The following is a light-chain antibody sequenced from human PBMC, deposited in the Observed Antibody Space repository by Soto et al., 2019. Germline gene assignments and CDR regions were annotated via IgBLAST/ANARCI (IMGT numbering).Light chain of an antibody. Sequence: QSALTQPASVSGSPGQSITISCTGTSSNVGFYNYVSWYQQHPGKAPKLMIYQVSNRPSGVSNRFSGSKSGNTASLTISGLEAEDEADYYCSSYTRGNTLSVFGTGTKFTVL. V-gene: IGLV2-14*01. CDR3: SSYTRGNTLSV. CDR2: QVS. J-gene: IGLJ1*01. CDR1: SSNVGFYNY.